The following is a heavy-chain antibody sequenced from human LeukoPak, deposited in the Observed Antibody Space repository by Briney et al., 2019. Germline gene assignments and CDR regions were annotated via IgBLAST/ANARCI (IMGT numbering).Heavy chain of an antibody. CDR3: LRSGSYDGDFDY. CDR2: ISSGSSTI. Sequence: GGSLRLSCAASGFTFNTYSMNWVRQAPGKGLEWISYISSGSSTIYYADSVKGRFTISRDNAKNSLYLQLNSLRAEDTAVYYCLRSGSYDGDFDYWGQGTLVTVSS. J-gene: IGHJ4*02. CDR1: GFTFNTYS. D-gene: IGHD3-10*01. V-gene: IGHV3-48*01.